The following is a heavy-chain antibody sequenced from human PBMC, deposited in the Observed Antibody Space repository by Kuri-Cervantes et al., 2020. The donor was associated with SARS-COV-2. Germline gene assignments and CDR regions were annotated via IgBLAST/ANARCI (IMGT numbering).Heavy chain of an antibody. D-gene: IGHD3-3*01. V-gene: IGHV3-53*05. CDR2: IYSGGST. CDR1: GFTVSSNY. J-gene: IGHJ4*02. CDR3: ARAQTYDFWSGYLY. Sequence: GGSLRLSCAASGFTVSSNYMSWVRQAPGKGLEWVSVIYSGGSTYYADSVKGRFTISRDNSKNTLYLQMNSLRAEDTAVYYCARAQTYDFWSGYLYWGQGTLVTVS.